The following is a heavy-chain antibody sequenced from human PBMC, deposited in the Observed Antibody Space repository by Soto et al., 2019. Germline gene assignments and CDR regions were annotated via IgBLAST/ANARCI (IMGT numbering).Heavy chain of an antibody. V-gene: IGHV4-39*01. CDR2: IFYDGYT. Sequence: SETLSLTCTVSGDSISGSPYFWCWIRQPPGKRLEWIGSIFYDGYTLYTPSLRSRVTISVDTSKNQFSLKLASVATADTATYFCARLQAAVPHYWGQGTLVTVSS. J-gene: IGHJ4*02. CDR1: GDSISGSPYF. CDR3: ARLQAAVPHY. D-gene: IGHD6-13*01.